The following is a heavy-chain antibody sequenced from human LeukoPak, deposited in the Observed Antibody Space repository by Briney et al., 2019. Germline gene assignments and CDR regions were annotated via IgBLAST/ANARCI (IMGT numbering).Heavy chain of an antibody. J-gene: IGHJ3*02. CDR3: AVLPYYYDSSGYSIDAFDI. Sequence: PSETLSLTCTVSGGSISNYYWSWIRQPPGKGLEWIGYIYYSGSTNYNPSLKSRVTISVDTSKNQFSLKLSSVTAADMAVYYCAVLPYYYDSSGYSIDAFDIWGQGTMVTVSS. CDR1: GGSISNYY. CDR2: IYYSGST. V-gene: IGHV4-59*12. D-gene: IGHD3-22*01.